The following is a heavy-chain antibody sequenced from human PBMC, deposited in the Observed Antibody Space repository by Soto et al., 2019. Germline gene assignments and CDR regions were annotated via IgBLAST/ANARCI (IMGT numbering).Heavy chain of an antibody. V-gene: IGHV3-66*01. Sequence: EVQLVESGGGLVQPGGSLRLSCAASGFTVSSYYMSWVRQAPGKGLEWGSLIYTGGSTYYADSVKGRFTISRDNSKNTLYLQMNSLRAEDTAVYYCARGYMDVWGKGTTVTVSS. CDR1: GFTVSSYY. CDR2: IYTGGST. CDR3: ARGYMDV. J-gene: IGHJ6*03.